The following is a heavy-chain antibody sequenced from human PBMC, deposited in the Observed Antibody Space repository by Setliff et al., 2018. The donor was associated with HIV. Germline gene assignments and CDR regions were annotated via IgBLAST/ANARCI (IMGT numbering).Heavy chain of an antibody. V-gene: IGHV3-15*01. Sequence: SGGSLRLSCAVSGFTFSDAWMTWVRQAPGKGLEWVGRIKSKSDGGTTDYAAPVKGRFTISRDDSKNTQYLQMNNLKTEDTAVYYFTTHYGEVGAFDLWGQGTMVTVSS. D-gene: IGHD4-17*01. CDR2: IKSKSDGGTT. J-gene: IGHJ3*01. CDR3: TTHYGEVGAFDL. CDR1: GFTFSDAW.